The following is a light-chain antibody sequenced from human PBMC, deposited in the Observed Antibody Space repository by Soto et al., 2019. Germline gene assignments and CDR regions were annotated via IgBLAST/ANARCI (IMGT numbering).Light chain of an antibody. V-gene: IGLV2-11*01. Sequence: QSVLTQPRSVSGSPGQSVTISCAGTSSDVGTYNYVSWYQQHPGKAPKLVISDVSRRPSGVPDRFSGSKSGNTASLTISGLQAEDEADYYCCSYAGSYINYVFGNGTKVTVL. CDR1: SSDVGTYNY. CDR2: DVS. CDR3: CSYAGSYINYV. J-gene: IGLJ1*01.